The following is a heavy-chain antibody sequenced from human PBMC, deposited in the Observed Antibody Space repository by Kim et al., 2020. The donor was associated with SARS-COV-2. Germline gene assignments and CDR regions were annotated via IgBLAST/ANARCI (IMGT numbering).Heavy chain of an antibody. V-gene: IGHV1-69*13. CDR2: IIPIFGTA. D-gene: IGHD6-19*01. CDR1: GGTFSSYA. J-gene: IGHJ6*02. CDR3: ARTSAGTHPIHYYYYGMDV. Sequence: SVKVSCKASGGTFSSYAISWVRQAPGQGLEWMGGIIPIFGTANYAQKFQGRVTITADESTSTAYMELSSLRSEDTAVYYCARTSAGTHPIHYYYYGMDVWGQGTTVTVSS.